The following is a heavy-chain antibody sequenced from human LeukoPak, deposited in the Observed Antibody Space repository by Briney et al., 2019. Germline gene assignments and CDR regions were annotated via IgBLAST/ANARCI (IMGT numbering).Heavy chain of an antibody. CDR3: ARDKAVTTELAQYFHH. J-gene: IGHJ1*01. CDR1: GYTFTNYG. CDR2: ISGYNGYT. Sequence: ASVKVSGKASGYTFTNYGVSWVRQAPGQGLEWMGWISGYNGYTNYAQKFQFRVTMTTDTSTSTAYMELRSLTSDDTAVYYCARDKAVTTELAQYFHHWGQGTLVTVSS. V-gene: IGHV1-18*01. D-gene: IGHD4-11*01.